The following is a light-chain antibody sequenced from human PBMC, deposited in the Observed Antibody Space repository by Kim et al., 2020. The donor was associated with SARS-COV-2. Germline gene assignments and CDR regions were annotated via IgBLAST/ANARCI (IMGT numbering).Light chain of an antibody. J-gene: IGKJ2*01. Sequence: EVVMTQSPATLSVSPGESVTLSCRASQGVSSNLAWYQQKPGQAPRLLIHGAATRATGIPARFSGSGSGTEFTLTISSLQSEDCAVYYCQQYDTWPPYTFGQGTKLEI. V-gene: IGKV3-15*01. CDR2: GAA. CDR1: QGVSSN. CDR3: QQYDTWPPYT.